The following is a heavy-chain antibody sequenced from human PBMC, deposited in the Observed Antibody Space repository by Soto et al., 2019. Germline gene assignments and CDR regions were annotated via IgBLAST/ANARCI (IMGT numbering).Heavy chain of an antibody. CDR2: IDWDDDK. Sequence: SGPTLVNPTQTLTLTCTFSGFSLSTSGMCVSWIRQPPGKALEWLALIDWDDDKYYSTSLKTRLTISKDTSKNQVVLTMTNMDPVDTATYYCARMKIAVAGPSTPFDYWGQGTLVTVSS. D-gene: IGHD6-19*01. CDR1: GFSLSTSGMC. CDR3: ARMKIAVAGPSTPFDY. J-gene: IGHJ4*02. V-gene: IGHV2-70*01.